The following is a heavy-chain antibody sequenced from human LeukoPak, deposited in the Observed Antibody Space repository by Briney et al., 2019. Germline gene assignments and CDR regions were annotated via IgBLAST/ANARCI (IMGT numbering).Heavy chain of an antibody. D-gene: IGHD5-18*01. CDR1: GFTFSSYA. CDR2: ISSSGIST. Sequence: GGSLRLSCAASGFTFSSYALAWVRQAPGRGLEWVSAISSSGISTYYADFVEGRFTISRDNSKNTLYLQMNSLRAEDTAVYYCARDRGGYSYGTFDYWGQGTLVTVSS. J-gene: IGHJ4*02. CDR3: ARDRGGYSYGTFDY. V-gene: IGHV3-23*01.